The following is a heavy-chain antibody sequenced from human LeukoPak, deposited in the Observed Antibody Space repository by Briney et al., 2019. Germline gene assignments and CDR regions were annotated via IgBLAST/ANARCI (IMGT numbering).Heavy chain of an antibody. CDR3: VSFYETY. CDR2: VNSDGSWT. CDR1: GNYW. D-gene: IGHD2/OR15-2a*01. V-gene: IGHV3-74*01. Sequence: GGSLRLSCAASGNYWIHWVRQAPGKGLVWVSHVNSDGSWTSYADSVKGRFTISKDNAKNTVYLQMNSLRAEDTAVYYCVSFYETYWGRGTLVTVSS. J-gene: IGHJ4*02.